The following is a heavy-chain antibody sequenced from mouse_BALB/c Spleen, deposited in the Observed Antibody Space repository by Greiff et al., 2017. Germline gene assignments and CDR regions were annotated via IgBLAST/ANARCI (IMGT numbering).Heavy chain of an antibody. CDR2: IYPSDSYT. CDR3: TRGVDWFAY. CDR1: GYTFTSYW. J-gene: IGHJ3*01. V-gene: IGHV1-69*02. D-gene: IGHD1-1*02. Sequence: QVHVKQPGAELVRPGASVKLSCKASGYTFTSYWINWVKQRPGQGLEWIGNIYPSDSYTNYNQKFKDKATLTVDKSSSTAYMQLSSPTSEDSAVYYCTRGVDWFAYWGQGTLVTVSA.